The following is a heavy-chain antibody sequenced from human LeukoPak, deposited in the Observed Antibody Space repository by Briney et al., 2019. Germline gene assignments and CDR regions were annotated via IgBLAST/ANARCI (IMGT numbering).Heavy chain of an antibody. D-gene: IGHD2-2*01. CDR1: GGSISSGGYS. CDR2: IYHSGST. V-gene: IGHV4-30-2*01. J-gene: IGHJ5*02. CDR3: AREGSGCSSTSCYADNWFDP. Sequence: PSETLSLTCAVSGGSISSGGYSWSWIRQPPGKGLEWIGYIYHSGSTYYNPSLKSRVTIPVDRSKNQFSLKLSSVTAADTAVYYCAREGSGCSSTSCYADNWFDPWGQGTLVTVSS.